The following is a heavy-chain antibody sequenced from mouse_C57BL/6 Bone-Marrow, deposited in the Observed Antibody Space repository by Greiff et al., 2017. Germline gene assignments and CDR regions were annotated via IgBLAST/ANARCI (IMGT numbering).Heavy chain of an antibody. Sequence: EVKLMESGGGLVQPGESLKLSCESNEYEFPSHDMSWVRKTPEKRLELVAAINSDGGSTYYPDTMERRFIISRDNTKKTLYLQMSSLRSEDTALYYCARILITTVVAKEAWFAYWGQGTLVTVSA. J-gene: IGHJ3*01. CDR2: INSDGGST. CDR3: ARILITTVVAKEAWFAY. CDR1: EYEFPSHD. V-gene: IGHV5-2*01. D-gene: IGHD1-1*01.